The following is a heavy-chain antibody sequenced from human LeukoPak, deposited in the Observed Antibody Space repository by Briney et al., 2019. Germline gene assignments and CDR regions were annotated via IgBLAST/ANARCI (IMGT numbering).Heavy chain of an antibody. CDR2: ISGSGGST. Sequence: GGSLKLSCAASGFTFSTYSMNWVRQAPGKGLEWVSAISGSGGSTYYADSVKGRFTISRDNSKNTLYLQMNSLRAEDTAVYYCAKAAGYCSSTSCYGRWDFDYWGQGTLVTVSS. CDR1: GFTFSTYS. D-gene: IGHD2-2*01. V-gene: IGHV3-23*01. CDR3: AKAAGYCSSTSCYGRWDFDY. J-gene: IGHJ4*02.